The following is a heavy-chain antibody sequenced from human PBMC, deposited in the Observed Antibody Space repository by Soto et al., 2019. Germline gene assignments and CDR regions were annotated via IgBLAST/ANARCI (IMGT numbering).Heavy chain of an antibody. J-gene: IGHJ3*02. CDR3: ARRSLSGTVDTFDI. D-gene: IGHD3-10*01. Sequence: QVQLVESGGGVVQPGRSLRLSCAASGFTFTTYAMHWLRQAPGKGLEWVAVILSAGIRKYQVDSVRGRFTISRDNSKNMVYLQMNSLRAEDTALSYCARRSLSGTVDTFDIWGQGTMVTVSA. CDR1: GFTFTTYA. CDR2: ILSAGIRK. V-gene: IGHV3-30*03.